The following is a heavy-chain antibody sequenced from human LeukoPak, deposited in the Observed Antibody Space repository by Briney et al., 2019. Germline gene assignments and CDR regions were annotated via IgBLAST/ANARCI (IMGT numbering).Heavy chain of an antibody. CDR2: ISGVGIRI. CDR1: GFTFDDYA. J-gene: IGHJ6*02. D-gene: IGHD3-3*02. V-gene: IGHV3-43*02. CDR3: AKAVESRALARPYGMDV. Sequence: GGSLRLSCAASGFTFDDYAMHWVRQAPGKGLEWVSLISGVGIRILYADSVKGRFTISRDNSKNSLYLQMSRLRAEDTALYYCAKAVESRALARPYGMDVWGQGTPVTVSS.